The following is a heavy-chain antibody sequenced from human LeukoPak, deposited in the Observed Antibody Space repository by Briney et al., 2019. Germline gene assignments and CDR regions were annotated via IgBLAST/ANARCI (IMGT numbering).Heavy chain of an antibody. D-gene: IGHD6-19*01. V-gene: IGHV1-46*01. CDR2: INPSGGST. CDR3: AGDQLGIAVAGFRFDP. CDR1: GYTFTSYY. J-gene: IGHJ5*02. Sequence: ASVKVSCKASGYTFTSYYMHWVRQAPGQGLEWMGIINPSGGSTSYAQKFQGRVTMTRDTSTSTVYMELSSLRSEDTAVYYCAGDQLGIAVAGFRFDPWGQGTLVTVSS.